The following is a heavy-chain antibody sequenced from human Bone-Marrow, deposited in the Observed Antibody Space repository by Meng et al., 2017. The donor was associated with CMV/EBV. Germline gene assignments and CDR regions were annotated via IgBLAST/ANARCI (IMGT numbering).Heavy chain of an antibody. D-gene: IGHD4-23*01. V-gene: IGHV1-2*02. CDR2: INPNSGGT. CDR3: ARDRGVVTPTDDY. CDR1: GYTFTGYY. Sequence: ASVKVSCKASGYTFTGYYMHWVRQAPGQGLEWMGWINPNSGGTNYAQKFQGRVTMTRDTSISTAYMELSRLRSDDTAVYYCARDRGVVTPTDDYLGQGTLVTVSS. J-gene: IGHJ4*02.